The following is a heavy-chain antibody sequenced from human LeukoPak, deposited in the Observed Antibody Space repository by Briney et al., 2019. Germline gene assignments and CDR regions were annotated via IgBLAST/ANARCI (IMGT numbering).Heavy chain of an antibody. V-gene: IGHV1-18*01. J-gene: IGHJ4*02. CDR2: ITTYSGNT. Sequence: ASVKVSCKASGYTFTSYGISWVRQAPGQGLEWMGWITTYSGNTKYAQKLQGRVTMTTDTSTSIVYMGLRSLRSDDTAVYYCARTPPAPYYFDYWGQGALATVSS. CDR1: GYTFTSYG. CDR3: ARTPPAPYYFDY.